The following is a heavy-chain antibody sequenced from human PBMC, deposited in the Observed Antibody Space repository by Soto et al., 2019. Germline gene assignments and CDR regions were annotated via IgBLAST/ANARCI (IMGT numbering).Heavy chain of an antibody. J-gene: IGHJ4*02. CDR2: ISGTGGST. V-gene: IGHV3-23*01. Sequence: EVQLLESGGGLVQPGGSLRLSCAASGFTFSSYAMSWVRQAPGKGLEWVACISGTGGSTYYADSVKGGFTIARDYSKNTLYLQMNSLRDEDTAVYYCTKGAAVGVYYGSGSDYWGQGTLVTVSS. D-gene: IGHD3-10*01. CDR3: TKGAAVGVYYGSGSDY. CDR1: GFTFSSYA.